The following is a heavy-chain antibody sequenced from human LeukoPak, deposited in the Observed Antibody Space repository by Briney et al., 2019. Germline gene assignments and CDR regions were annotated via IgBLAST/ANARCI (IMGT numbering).Heavy chain of an antibody. CDR3: ARVMYGGKGGTFDY. V-gene: IGHV5-51*01. D-gene: IGHD4-23*01. J-gene: IGHJ4*02. CDR1: GYSFTYYW. Sequence: GESLKISCKGSGYSFTYYWIGWVRQMPGKGLEWMGIINPADSDTRKSPAFHGQVTISADKSISTAYLQWSSLKAADSAMYYWARVMYGGKGGTFDYCGQGTLVTVSS. CDR2: INPADSDT.